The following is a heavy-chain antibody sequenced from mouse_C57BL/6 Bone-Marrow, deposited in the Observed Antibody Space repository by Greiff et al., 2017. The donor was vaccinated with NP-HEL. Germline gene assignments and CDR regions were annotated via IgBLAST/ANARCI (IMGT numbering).Heavy chain of an antibody. V-gene: IGHV1-81*01. CDR1: GYTFTSYG. CDR2: IYPRSGNT. D-gene: IGHD2-10*01. CDR3: ARERGSYYQYFDY. Sequence: VQLQESGAELARPGASVKLSCKASGYTFTSYGISWVKQRTGQGLEWIGEIYPRSGNTYYNEKFKGKATLTADKSSSTAYMELRSLTSEDSAVYFCARERGSYYQYFDYWGQGTTLTVSS. J-gene: IGHJ2*01.